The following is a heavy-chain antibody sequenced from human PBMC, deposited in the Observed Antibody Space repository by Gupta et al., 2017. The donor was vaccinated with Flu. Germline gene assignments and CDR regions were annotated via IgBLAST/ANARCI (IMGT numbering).Heavy chain of an antibody. CDR2: ISSSSSYI. Sequence: EVQLVESGGGLVKPGGSLSLSCAAYGFTFSRYGMNWVRQAPGKGLEWVSYISSSSSYIYYADSVRGRFTISRDNAENSLYLQMNSLRAEDTAVYYCTRAWDCSGGSCYSDYWGQGALVTVSS. CDR1: GFTFSRYG. D-gene: IGHD2-15*01. J-gene: IGHJ4*02. CDR3: TRAWDCSGGSCYSDY. V-gene: IGHV3-21*01.